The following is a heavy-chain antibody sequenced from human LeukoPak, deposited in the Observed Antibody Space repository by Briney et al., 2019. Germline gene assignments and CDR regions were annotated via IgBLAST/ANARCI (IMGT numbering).Heavy chain of an antibody. D-gene: IGHD3-3*01. CDR2: TYYRSKWYN. CDR1: GDSVSSNSAA. Sequence: SQTLSLTCAISGDSVSSNSAAWNWIRQSPSRGLEWLGRTYYRSKWYNDYAVSVKSRITINPDTSKNQFSLQLNSVTPEDTAVYYCAKGDIVKRITIFGVVRPFDYWGQGTLVTVSS. J-gene: IGHJ4*02. CDR3: AKGDIVKRITIFGVVRPFDY. V-gene: IGHV6-1*01.